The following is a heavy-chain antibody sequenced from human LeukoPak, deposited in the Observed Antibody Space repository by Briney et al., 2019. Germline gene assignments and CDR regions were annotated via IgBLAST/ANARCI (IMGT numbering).Heavy chain of an antibody. CDR1: GGSISTSSYY. Sequence: SETLSLTCTVSGGSISTSSYYWGWIRQPPGKGLEWIGSIYYSGSTYYNPSLKSRVTISVDTSKNQFSLKLSSVTAADTAVYCCARRQRFRAKYYDYVWGSYRHDAFDIWGQGTMVTVSS. V-gene: IGHV4-39*01. CDR2: IYYSGST. J-gene: IGHJ3*02. D-gene: IGHD3-16*02. CDR3: ARRQRFRAKYYDYVWGSYRHDAFDI.